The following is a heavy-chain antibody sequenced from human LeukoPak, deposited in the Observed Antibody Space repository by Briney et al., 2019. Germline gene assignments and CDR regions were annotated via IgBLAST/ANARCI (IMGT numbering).Heavy chain of an antibody. CDR3: ARVRTEWYIDL. D-gene: IGHD2-8*02. V-gene: IGHV3-7*01. CDR1: GFTFSSYG. J-gene: IGHJ2*01. Sequence: PGGSLRLSCAASGFTFSSYGMHWVRQAPGMGLEWVANMKEDGGEKFYVDSVRGRFTISRDNAKNSVYLQMNSLRVEDTGVYYCARVRTEWYIDLWGRGTLVTVST. CDR2: MKEDGGEK.